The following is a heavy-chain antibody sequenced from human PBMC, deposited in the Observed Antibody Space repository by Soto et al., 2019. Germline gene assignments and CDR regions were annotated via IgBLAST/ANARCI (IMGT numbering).Heavy chain of an antibody. CDR3: ARIKIYDYIWGSYRRTGVFDY. J-gene: IGHJ4*02. CDR2: INHSGST. D-gene: IGHD3-16*02. CDR1: GGSFSGYY. V-gene: IGHV4-34*01. Sequence: QVQLQQWGAGLLKPSETLSLTCAVYGGSFSGYYWSWIRQPPGKGLEWIGEINHSGSTNYNPSLKSRVTLSVDTSKNQFSLKLSSVTAADTAVYYCARIKIYDYIWGSYRRTGVFDYWGQGTLVTVSS.